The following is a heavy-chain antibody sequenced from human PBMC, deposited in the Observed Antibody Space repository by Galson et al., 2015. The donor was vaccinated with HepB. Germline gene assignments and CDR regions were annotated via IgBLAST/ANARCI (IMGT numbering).Heavy chain of an antibody. CDR1: GYTFTSYY. Sequence: SVKVSCKASGYTFTSYYMHWVRQAPGQGLEWMGIINPSGGSTSYAQKFQGRVTMTRDTSTSTVYMELSSLRSEDTAVYYCARAGSVFVHGDAFDIWGQGTMVTVSS. D-gene: IGHD3-10*01. CDR2: INPSGGST. J-gene: IGHJ3*02. V-gene: IGHV1-46*01. CDR3: ARAGSVFVHGDAFDI.